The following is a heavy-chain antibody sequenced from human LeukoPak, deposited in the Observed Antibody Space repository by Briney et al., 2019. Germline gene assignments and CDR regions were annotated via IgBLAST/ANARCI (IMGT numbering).Heavy chain of an antibody. CDR1: GFTFGRHG. CDR3: AKGFYYCSDGCPQYYYYMDV. Sequence: GGSLRLPCAASGFTFGRHGMHWVRQAPGKGLEWVAFIRYDGSDKYYADSVKGRFTISRDNSENTLYLQMNSLRPEDTAVYYCAKGFYYCSDGCPQYYYYMDVWGKGTTVIVSS. D-gene: IGHD2-15*01. CDR2: IRYDGSDK. J-gene: IGHJ6*03. V-gene: IGHV3-30*02.